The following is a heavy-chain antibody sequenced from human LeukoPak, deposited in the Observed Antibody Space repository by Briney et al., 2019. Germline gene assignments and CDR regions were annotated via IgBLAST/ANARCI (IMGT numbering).Heavy chain of an antibody. J-gene: IGHJ5*02. CDR2: SYTSGST. V-gene: IGHV4-61*02. Sequence: TLSLTCTVSGGSISSGSYYWSWIRQPAGKGLEWIGRSYTSGSTNYNPSLKSRVTISVDTSKNQFSLKLSSVTAADTAMYYCVRDHVSPGLSNWFDPWGQGTLVTVSS. CDR1: GGSISSGSYY. CDR3: VRDHVSPGLSNWFDP. D-gene: IGHD3-16*01.